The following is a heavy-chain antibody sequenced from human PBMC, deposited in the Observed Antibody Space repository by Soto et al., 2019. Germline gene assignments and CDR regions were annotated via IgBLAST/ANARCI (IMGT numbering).Heavy chain of an antibody. CDR2: IKQDGSEK. V-gene: IGHV3-7*05. D-gene: IGHD2-15*01. CDR1: GFTFSAYW. Sequence: EVHLAESGGGLVQPGGSLRLSCAASGFTFSAYWMRWVRQGPGKGLEWVAKIKQDGSEKYYVDSVKGRFTISRDNAKDSLYLQINSLKAEDTAVYYCASVGYCSGVSCPNPPAAGLLDAFDIWGQGTMVTVSA. J-gene: IGHJ3*02. CDR3: ASVGYCSGVSCPNPPAAGLLDAFDI.